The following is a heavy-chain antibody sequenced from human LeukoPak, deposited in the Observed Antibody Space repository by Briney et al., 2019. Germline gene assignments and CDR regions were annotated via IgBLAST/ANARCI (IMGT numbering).Heavy chain of an antibody. J-gene: IGHJ4*02. Sequence: GGSLRLSCAAYGFTFSSYSMNWVRQAPGKGLEWVSFISTSSSYIYYADSVKGRFTIPRDNAKNSLYLEMNSLKTEDTAVYYCTTEDPEDYWGQGTLVTVSS. CDR3: TTEDPEDY. CDR1: GFTFSSYS. V-gene: IGHV3-21*03. CDR2: ISTSSSYI.